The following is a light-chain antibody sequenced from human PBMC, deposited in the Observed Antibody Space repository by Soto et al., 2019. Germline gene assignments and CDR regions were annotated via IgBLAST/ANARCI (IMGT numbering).Light chain of an antibody. Sequence: QPVLTQPASVSGSTGQSITISCTGTSSDVGGYNYVSWYQQHPGKAPKLMIYDVSNRPSGVSNRFSGPKSGNTASLTISGLQAEDEADYYCSSYTSSSTRVVFGGGTKLTVL. CDR2: DVS. V-gene: IGLV2-14*01. CDR3: SSYTSSSTRVV. J-gene: IGLJ2*01. CDR1: SSDVGGYNY.